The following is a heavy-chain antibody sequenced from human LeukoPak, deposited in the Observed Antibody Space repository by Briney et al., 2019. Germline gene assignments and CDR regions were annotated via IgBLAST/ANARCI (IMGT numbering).Heavy chain of an antibody. CDR2: ISAYNGNT. V-gene: IGHV1-18*01. CDR3: ARVGYDSSGYHYYYYGMDV. D-gene: IGHD3-22*01. Sequence: ASVKVSCKASGYTFTSYGISWVRQAPGQGLEWMGRISAYNGNTNYAQKLQGRVTMTTDTSTSTAYMELRSLRSDDTAVYYCARVGYDSSGYHYYYYGMDVWGQGTTVTVSS. J-gene: IGHJ6*02. CDR1: GYTFTSYG.